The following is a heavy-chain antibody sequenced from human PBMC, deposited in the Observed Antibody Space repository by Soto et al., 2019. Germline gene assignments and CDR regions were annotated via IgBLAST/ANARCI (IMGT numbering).Heavy chain of an antibody. D-gene: IGHD6-19*01. J-gene: IGHJ4*02. Sequence: GGYLRLSCAASGFTYSSYWMSWVRQAPGKGLEWVANIKQDGSEKYYVDSVKSRFTISRDNAKNSLYLQMNSLRAEDTAVYYFARMGKSSGWYVDYWGQGTLVTVSS. CDR1: GFTYSSYW. CDR2: IKQDGSEK. V-gene: IGHV3-7*01. CDR3: ARMGKSSGWYVDY.